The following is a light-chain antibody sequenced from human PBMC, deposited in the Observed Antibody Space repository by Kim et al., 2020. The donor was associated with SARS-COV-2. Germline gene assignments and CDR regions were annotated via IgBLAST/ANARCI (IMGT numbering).Light chain of an antibody. CDR1: QSVSNY. CDR3: QQSYNTLT. Sequence: DIQMTQSPSSLYASVGDRVTITCRASQSVSNYLNRYQHKPVKAPSLLIYAASTLQSGVPSRFSGSGSGTEFTLTISSLQPDDFATYYCQQSYNTLTFGGGTKVDIK. J-gene: IGKJ4*01. V-gene: IGKV1-39*01. CDR2: AAS.